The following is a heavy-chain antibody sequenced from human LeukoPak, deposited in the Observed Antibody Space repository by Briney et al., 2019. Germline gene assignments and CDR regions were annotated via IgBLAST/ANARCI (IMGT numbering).Heavy chain of an antibody. D-gene: IGHD1-26*01. V-gene: IGHV3-7*05. J-gene: IGHJ4*02. CDR2: INQDGSDK. CDR3: ARRGRDSDH. CDR1: GFSFRTYW. Sequence: GGSLRLSCAASGFSFRTYWMSWVRQAPGKRLECVANINQDGSDKYYVDSVKGRFSISRDNAENSLYLQMNSLRAEDTGVYYCARRGRDSDHWGQGTLVTVSS.